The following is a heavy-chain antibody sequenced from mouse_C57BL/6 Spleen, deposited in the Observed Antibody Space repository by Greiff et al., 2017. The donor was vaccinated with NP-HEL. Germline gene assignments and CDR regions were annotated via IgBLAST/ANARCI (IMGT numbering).Heavy chain of an antibody. J-gene: IGHJ3*01. CDR1: GYTFTGYW. CDR3: ARLAY. V-gene: IGHV1-9*01. Sequence: QVQLQQSGAELMKPGASVKLSCKATGYTFTGYWIEWVKQRPGHGLEWIGEILPGSGSTNYNDKFKGKATFTADTSSNTAYMQLSSLTTEDSAIYYCARLAYWGQGTLVTVSA. CDR2: ILPGSGST.